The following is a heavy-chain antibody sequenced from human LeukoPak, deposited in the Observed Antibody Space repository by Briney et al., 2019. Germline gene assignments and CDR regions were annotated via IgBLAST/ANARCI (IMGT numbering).Heavy chain of an antibody. D-gene: IGHD5-24*01. V-gene: IGHV3-64*01. CDR1: GFTFSGYA. CDR3: ARRERDGYNYFDY. Sequence: PGGSLRLSCAVSGFTFSGYAMHWVRQAPGKGLEHVSTINTDGGRTYYAKSVKGRFTISRDNSKNTLYLQMGSLRAEDMAVYYWARRERDGYNYFDYWGQGTLVTVSS. CDR2: INTDGGRT. J-gene: IGHJ4*02.